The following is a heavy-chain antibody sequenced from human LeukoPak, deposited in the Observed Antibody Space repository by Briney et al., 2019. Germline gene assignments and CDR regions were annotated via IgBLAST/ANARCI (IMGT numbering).Heavy chain of an antibody. CDR1: GFTFSSYA. CDR3: AKWGFLVTAIDY. Sequence: GGSLRLSCAASGFTFSSYAMCWVRQAPGTGLEWVSAISGSGGSTYYADSVKGRFTISRDNSKNTLYLQMNSLRAEDTAVYYCAKWGFLVTAIDYWGQGTLVTVSS. J-gene: IGHJ4*02. V-gene: IGHV3-23*01. CDR2: ISGSGGST. D-gene: IGHD2-21*02.